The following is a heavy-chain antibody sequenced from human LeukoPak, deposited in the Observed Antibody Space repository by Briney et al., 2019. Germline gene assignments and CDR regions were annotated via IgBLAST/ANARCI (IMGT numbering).Heavy chain of an antibody. V-gene: IGHV3-30*01. CDR3: ARGGIPTGPYYYFYYMDV. CDR2: ISYDGNNK. D-gene: IGHD3-10*01. J-gene: IGHJ6*03. Sequence: GSSLRLSCAASGFTFSRNVMHWVRQAPGKGLEWVALISYDGNNKFYADSVKGRFTISRDNSRNTLYLQMNNLRGEDAAVYSCARGGIPTGPYYYFYYMDVWGNGTAVAVS. CDR1: GFTFSRNV.